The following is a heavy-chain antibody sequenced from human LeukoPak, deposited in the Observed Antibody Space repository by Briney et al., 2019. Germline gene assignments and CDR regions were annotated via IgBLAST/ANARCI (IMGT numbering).Heavy chain of an antibody. D-gene: IGHD6-13*01. CDR3: AHAPARGSSWYVWFDP. Sequence: SGPTLVNPTQTLTLTCSFSGFSLSTNRVAVGWIRQPPGKALEWLALIYWDDDKRYSPSLKSRLTITKDTSKKQVVLTMTNMDPVDTATYYCAHAPARGSSWYVWFDPWGQGTLVTVSS. V-gene: IGHV2-5*02. CDR1: GFSLSTNRVA. J-gene: IGHJ5*02. CDR2: IYWDDDK.